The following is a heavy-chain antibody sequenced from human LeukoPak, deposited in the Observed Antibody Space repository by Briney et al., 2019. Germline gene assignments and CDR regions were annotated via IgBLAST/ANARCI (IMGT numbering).Heavy chain of an antibody. CDR3: ARLKYYYDSSGYRAEYFQH. D-gene: IGHD3-22*01. CDR2: IYYSGST. V-gene: IGHV4-59*01. CDR1: GGSISSYY. J-gene: IGHJ1*01. Sequence: SQTLSLTCTVSGGSISSYYWSWIRQPPGKGLEWIGYIYYSGSTNYNPSLKSRVTISVYTSENQFSVKLSSVTAADTAVYYCARLKYYYDSSGYRAEYFQHWGQGTLVTVSS.